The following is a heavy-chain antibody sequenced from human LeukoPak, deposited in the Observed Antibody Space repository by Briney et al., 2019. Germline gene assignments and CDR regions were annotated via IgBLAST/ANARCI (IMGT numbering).Heavy chain of an antibody. CDR2: VSGDGGST. J-gene: IGHJ4*02. CDR3: AKDLGGMTTVPDY. Sequence: GGSLRLSCAASGFTFSSIAMTWVRQTPGKGLEWVSAVSGDGGSTYYADSVKGRFTISRDNSKNTLYLQMNSLRAEDTAVYYCAKDLGGMTTVPDYWGQGTLVTVSS. V-gene: IGHV3-23*01. D-gene: IGHD4-11*01. CDR1: GFTFSSIA.